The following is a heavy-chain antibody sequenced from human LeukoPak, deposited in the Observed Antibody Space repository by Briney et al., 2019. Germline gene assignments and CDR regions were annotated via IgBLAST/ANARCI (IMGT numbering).Heavy chain of an antibody. CDR3: ARGLWEADVYQYYYYGMDV. CDR1: GGSISSYY. CDR2: IYYSGST. J-gene: IGHJ6*02. Sequence: TSETLSLTCTVSGGSISSYYWSWIRQPPGKGLEWIGYIYYSGSTNYNPSLKSRVTISVDTSKNQFSLKLSSVTAADTAVYYCARGLWEADVYQYYYYGMDVWGQGTTVTVSS. D-gene: IGHD3-16*01. V-gene: IGHV4-59*01.